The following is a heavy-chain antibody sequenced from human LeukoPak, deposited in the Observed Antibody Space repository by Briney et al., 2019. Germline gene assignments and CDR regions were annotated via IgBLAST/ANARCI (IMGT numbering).Heavy chain of an antibody. CDR3: AREPFWSGYYSNLHFDY. J-gene: IGHJ4*02. CDR2: ISSTSKYI. D-gene: IGHD3-3*01. V-gene: IGHV3-21*01. CDR1: EFTFSSYN. Sequence: GGSLRPSCAASEFTFSSYNMNWVRQAPGKGLEWVSSISSTSKYIYYADSVKGRFTISRDNAKNSLYLQMNSLRAEDTAVYYCAREPFWSGYYSNLHFDYWGQGTLVTVSS.